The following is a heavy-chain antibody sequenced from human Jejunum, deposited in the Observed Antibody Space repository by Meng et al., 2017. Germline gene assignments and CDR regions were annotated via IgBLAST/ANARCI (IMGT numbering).Heavy chain of an antibody. CDR1: GFTFSSYA. CDR2: ISYDGSNK. J-gene: IGHJ4*02. V-gene: IGHV3-30*01. Sequence: GGSLRLSCAASGFTFSSYAMHWVRQAPGKGLEWVAVISYDGSNKYYADSVKGRFTISRDNSKNTLYLQMNSLRAEDTAVYYCARGGLESYGGYVWGQGTLVTVSS. CDR3: ARGGLESYGGYV. D-gene: IGHD4-17*01.